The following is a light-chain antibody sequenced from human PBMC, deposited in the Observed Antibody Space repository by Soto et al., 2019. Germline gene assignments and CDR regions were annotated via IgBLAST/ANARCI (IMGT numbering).Light chain of an antibody. V-gene: IGLV2-14*01. Sequence: QSALTQPASVSGSPGQSITISCTGTSSDVGGYNYVSWYQQHTGKAPKLMIYDVSNRPSGVSNRFSGSKSGNTASLTISGLQAEDEADYYCSSYRSSSPLVFGGGTKLTV. J-gene: IGLJ2*01. CDR1: SSDVGGYNY. CDR3: SSYRSSSPLV. CDR2: DVS.